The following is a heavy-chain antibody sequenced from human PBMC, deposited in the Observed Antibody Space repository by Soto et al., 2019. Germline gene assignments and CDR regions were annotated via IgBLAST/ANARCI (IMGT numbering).Heavy chain of an antibody. J-gene: IGHJ3*02. CDR2: INPNSGGT. D-gene: IGHD3-9*01. CDR3: ARDQGVLRYFDWLSPSHAFDI. Sequence: ASVKVSCKASGYTFSSYDINWVRQAPGQGLEWMGWINPNSGGTNYAQKFQGWVTMTRDTSISTAYMELSRLRSDDTAVYYCARDQGVLRYFDWLSPSHAFDIWGQGTMVTVSS. V-gene: IGHV1-2*04. CDR1: GYTFSSYD.